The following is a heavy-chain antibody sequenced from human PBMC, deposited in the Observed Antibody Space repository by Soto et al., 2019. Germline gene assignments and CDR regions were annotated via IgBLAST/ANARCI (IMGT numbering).Heavy chain of an antibody. Sequence: ASETLSLTCTVSGGSISSGGYYWSWIRQHPGKGLEWIGYIYYSGSTYYNPSLKSRVTISVDTSKNQFSLKLSSVTAADTAVYYCARGVVADSNYDHNWFDPWGQGTLVTVSS. CDR3: ARGVVADSNYDHNWFDP. CDR1: GGSISSGGYY. J-gene: IGHJ5*02. CDR2: IYYSGST. V-gene: IGHV4-31*03. D-gene: IGHD4-4*01.